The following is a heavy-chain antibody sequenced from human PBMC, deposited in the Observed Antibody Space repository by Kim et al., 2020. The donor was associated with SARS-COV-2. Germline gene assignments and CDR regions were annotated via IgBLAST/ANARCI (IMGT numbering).Heavy chain of an antibody. CDR3: ASLSTGYVWDKFDY. V-gene: IGHV3-74*01. Sequence: GGSLRLSCVASGFTFSSYSMHWVRQVPGKGLVWVSRVNSDGSSTSYADSVKGRFTISRDNARNTLYLQMNSLRAEDTAVYYFASLSTGYVWDKFDYWGQGTLVTVSS. J-gene: IGHJ4*02. D-gene: IGHD3-16*01. CDR2: VNSDGSST. CDR1: GFTFSSYS.